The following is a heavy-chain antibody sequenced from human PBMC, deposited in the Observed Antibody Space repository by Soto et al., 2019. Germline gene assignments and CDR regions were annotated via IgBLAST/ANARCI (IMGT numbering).Heavy chain of an antibody. CDR2: ISGSGGST. CDR1: GFTFSSYA. Sequence: GGSLSLSCAASGFTFSSYAMSWVRQAPGKGLEWVSAISGSGGSTYYADSVKGRFTISRDNSKNTLYLQMNSLRAEDTAVYYCAKGGYSSSWYRWFDPRGQGTLVTVSS. CDR3: AKGGYSSSWYRWFDP. D-gene: IGHD6-13*01. V-gene: IGHV3-23*01. J-gene: IGHJ5*02.